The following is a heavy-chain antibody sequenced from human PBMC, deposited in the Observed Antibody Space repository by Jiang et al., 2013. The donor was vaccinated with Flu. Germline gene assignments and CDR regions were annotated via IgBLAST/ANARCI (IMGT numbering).Heavy chain of an antibody. CDR2: IIPIFGTA. V-gene: IGHV1-69*01. J-gene: IGHJ6*02. D-gene: IGHD4-17*01. CDR3: ARTKRNDYGDYYYYGMDV. CDR1: FSSYA. Sequence: FSSYAISWVRQAPGQGLEWMGGIIPIFGTANYAQKFQGRVTITADESTSTAYMELSSPRSEDTAVYYCARTKRNDYGDYYYYGMDVWGQGTTVTVSS.